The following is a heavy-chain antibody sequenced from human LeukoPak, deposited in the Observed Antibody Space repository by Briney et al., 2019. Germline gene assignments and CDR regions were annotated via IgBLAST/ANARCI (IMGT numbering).Heavy chain of an antibody. V-gene: IGHV4-34*01. CDR3: ARGGELLSIAAAGLYNWFDP. CDR2: INHSGST. CDR1: GGSFSGYY. Sequence: ASETLSLTCAVYGGSFSGYYWSWIRQPPGKGLEWIGEINHSGSTNYNPSLKSRVTISVDTSKNQFSLKLSSVTAADTAVYYCARGGELLSIAAAGLYNWFDPWGQGTLVTVSS. J-gene: IGHJ5*02. D-gene: IGHD6-13*01.